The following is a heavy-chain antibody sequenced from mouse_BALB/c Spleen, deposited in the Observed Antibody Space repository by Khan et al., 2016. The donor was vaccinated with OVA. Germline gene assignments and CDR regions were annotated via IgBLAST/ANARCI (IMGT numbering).Heavy chain of an antibody. D-gene: IGHD1-1*01. J-gene: IGHJ2*01. CDR2: ISGDSSTI. CDR3: ARSFFYGYYFDQ. Sequence: EVQLQESGGGLVQPGGSRKLSCVASGFTFSNFGMHWVRQAPEKGLEWVAYISGDSSTIYYTDTVKGRFTISRDNPKHPLFLQLTSLGSDDMAMYYCARSFFYGYYFDQWGQGTTLTVSS. V-gene: IGHV5-17*02. CDR1: GFTFSNFG.